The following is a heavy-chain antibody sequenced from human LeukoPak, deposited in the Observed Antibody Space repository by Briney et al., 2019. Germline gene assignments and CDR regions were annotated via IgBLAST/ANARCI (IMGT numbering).Heavy chain of an antibody. CDR3: WGSNKAAV. D-gene: IGHD6-13*01. CDR2: INQDGSEK. CDR1: GFTFSSYG. V-gene: IGHV3-7*01. Sequence: GGSLRLSCAASGFTFSSYGMHWIRQAPGKGLEWVANINQDGSEKYYVDSVKGRFTISRDNARNSLYLQMNSLRAEDTADYYCWGSNKAAVGAQGPRVTVSS. J-gene: IGHJ4*02.